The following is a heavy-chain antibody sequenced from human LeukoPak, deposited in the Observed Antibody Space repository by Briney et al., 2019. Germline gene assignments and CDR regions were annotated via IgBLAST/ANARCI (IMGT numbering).Heavy chain of an antibody. CDR3: ARVLMVYASYYYYGMDV. V-gene: IGHV2-70*11. J-gene: IGHJ6*02. CDR1: GFSLSTSGMC. Sequence: ESGPTLVNPTQTLTLTCTFSGFSLSTSGMCVSWIRQPPGKALEWLARIDWDDDKYYSTSLKTRLTISKDTSKNQVVLTMTNIDPVDTATYYCARVLMVYASYYYYGMDVWGQGTTVTVSS. D-gene: IGHD2-8*01. CDR2: IDWDDDK.